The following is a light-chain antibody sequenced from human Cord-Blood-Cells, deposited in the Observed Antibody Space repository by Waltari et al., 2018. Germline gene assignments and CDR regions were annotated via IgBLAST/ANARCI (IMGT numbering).Light chain of an antibody. CDR2: RNN. J-gene: IGLJ1*01. V-gene: IGLV1-47*01. Sequence: QSVLTQPPSASGTPGQGVTISCSGSSSTIGSNYVYWYQQLPGTAPKLLIYRNNQLPAGVPDRLSGAKSGTSASLAISGLRSDDEADYYCAAWDDSLRGYVFGTGTKVTVL. CDR3: AAWDDSLRGYV. CDR1: SSTIGSNY.